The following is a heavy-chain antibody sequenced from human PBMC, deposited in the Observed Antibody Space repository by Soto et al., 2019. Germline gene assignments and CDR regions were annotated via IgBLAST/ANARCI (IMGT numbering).Heavy chain of an antibody. Sequence: GSGPTLVNPTQTLTLTCTFSGFSLSTSGVGVGWIRQPPGKALEWLALIYWDDDKRYSPSLKSRLTITKDTSKNQVVLTMTNMDPVDTATYYCARRYCSSTSCYYILDAFDIWGQGTMVTVSS. CDR1: GFSLSTSGVG. CDR3: ARRYCSSTSCYYILDAFDI. CDR2: IYWDDDK. J-gene: IGHJ3*02. D-gene: IGHD2-2*01. V-gene: IGHV2-5*02.